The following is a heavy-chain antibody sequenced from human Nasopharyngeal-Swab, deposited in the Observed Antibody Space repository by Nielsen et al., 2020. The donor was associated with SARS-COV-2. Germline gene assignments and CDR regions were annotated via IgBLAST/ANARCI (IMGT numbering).Heavy chain of an antibody. J-gene: IGHJ6*02. CDR1: GFTFSSYA. V-gene: IGHV3-23*01. CDR3: ASTAMVNSGYYGMDV. Sequence: GESLKISCAASGFTFSSYAMSWVRQAPGKGLEWVSAISGIGGSTYYADSVKGRSTISRDNSKNTLYLQMNSLKAEDTAVYYCASTAMVNSGYYGMDVWGQGTTVTVSS. D-gene: IGHD5-18*01. CDR2: ISGIGGST.